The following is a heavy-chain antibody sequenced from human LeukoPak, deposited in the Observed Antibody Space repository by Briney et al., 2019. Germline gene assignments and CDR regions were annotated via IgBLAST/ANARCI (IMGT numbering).Heavy chain of an antibody. CDR2: IYYSGST. CDR3: ARRRLYGSGSFPFDY. J-gene: IGHJ4*02. V-gene: IGHV4-39*07. CDR1: GDSITSTNYY. D-gene: IGHD3-10*01. Sequence: PSETLSLTCSVSGDSITSTNYYWGWIRQPPGKGMEWIGTIYYSGSTYYNPSLKSRVTISVDTSKNQFSLKLSSVTAADTAVYYCARRRLYGSGSFPFDYWGQGTLVTVSS.